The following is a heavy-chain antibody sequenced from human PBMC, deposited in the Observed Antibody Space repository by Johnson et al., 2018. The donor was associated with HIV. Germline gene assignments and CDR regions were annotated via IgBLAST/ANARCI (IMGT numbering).Heavy chain of an antibody. CDR1: GFTVSSNY. CDR2: IYSGGST. J-gene: IGHJ3*02. V-gene: IGHV3-53*01. D-gene: IGHD3-16*01. Sequence: VQLVESGGGLVQPGGSLRLSCAASGFTVSSNYMSWVRQPPGKGLEWVSVIYSGGSTYYADSVTGRFTISSDNSKNTLYLQMNRLRAEDTAVYYCATPRGSSPHAFDIWGQGTMVTVSS. CDR3: ATPRGSSPHAFDI.